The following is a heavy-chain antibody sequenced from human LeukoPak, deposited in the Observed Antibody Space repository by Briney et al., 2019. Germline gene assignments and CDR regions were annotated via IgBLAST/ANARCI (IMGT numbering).Heavy chain of an antibody. CDR3: ARESANYDILTGYYNPLDY. D-gene: IGHD3-9*01. CDR2: INPNSGGT. J-gene: IGHJ4*02. CDR1: GYTFTGYY. Sequence: ASVKVSCKASGYTFTGYYMHWVRQAPGQGLEWLGWINPNSGGTSYAQKFQGRVTMTRDTSISTAYMELSRLRSDDTAVYYCARESANYDILTGYYNPLDYWGQGTLVTVSS. V-gene: IGHV1-2*02.